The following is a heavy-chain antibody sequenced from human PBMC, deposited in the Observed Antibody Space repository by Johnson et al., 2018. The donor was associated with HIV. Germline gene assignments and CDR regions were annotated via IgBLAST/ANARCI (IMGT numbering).Heavy chain of an antibody. Sequence: VQLVESGGGVVRPGGSLRLSCAASGFTFDDYAMNWVRQAPGKRLEWVSSINWSGGITAYADSVKGRFTISRDNAKNSLYLQMNSLRAEDTALYYCGRGEEAYCGGDCYSGAFDIWGHGTMVTVS. D-gene: IGHD2-21*02. CDR1: GFTFDDYA. CDR3: GRGEEAYCGGDCYSGAFDI. V-gene: IGHV3-20*04. CDR2: INWSGGIT. J-gene: IGHJ3*02.